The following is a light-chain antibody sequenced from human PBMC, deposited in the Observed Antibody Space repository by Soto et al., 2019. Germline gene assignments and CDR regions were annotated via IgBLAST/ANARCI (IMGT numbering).Light chain of an antibody. Sequence: SVLTQPSSVTGSPGQSITITSTGTSSDVGGYNYVSWYQQHPGKAPKLMIYDVSNRPSGVSNRFSGSKSGNTASLTISGLQAEDEADYYCSSYTSSSTSFGTGTKVTVL. V-gene: IGLV2-14*01. J-gene: IGLJ1*01. CDR2: DVS. CDR3: SSYTSSSTS. CDR1: SSDVGGYNY.